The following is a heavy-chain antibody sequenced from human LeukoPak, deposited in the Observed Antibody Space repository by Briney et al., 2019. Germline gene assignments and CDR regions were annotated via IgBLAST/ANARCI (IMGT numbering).Heavy chain of an antibody. CDR3: AKGKGSSSSSIDW. CDR2: ISDSGGST. CDR1: GFIITSNY. V-gene: IGHV3-23*01. D-gene: IGHD2-15*01. Sequence: GGSLRLSCAASGFIITSNYMSWARQAPGKGLEWVSAISDSGGSTYYADSVKGRFTISRDNSKNTVYLQIHRLRAEDTAVYYCAKGKGSSSSSIDWWGQGTLVTVSS. J-gene: IGHJ4*02.